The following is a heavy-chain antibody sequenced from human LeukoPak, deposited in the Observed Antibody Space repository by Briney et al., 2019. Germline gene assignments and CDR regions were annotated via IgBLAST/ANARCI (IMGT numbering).Heavy chain of an antibody. V-gene: IGHV3-9*01. CDR1: GFTFDDYA. Sequence: PGGSLRLSCAASGFTFDDYAMHWVRQAPGKGLEWVSGISWNSGSIGYADSVKGRFTISRDNAKNSLYLQMNSLRAEDTAVYYCARAAAGTGGGYWGQGTLVTVSS. J-gene: IGHJ4*02. CDR3: ARAAAGTGGGY. CDR2: ISWNSGSI. D-gene: IGHD6-13*01.